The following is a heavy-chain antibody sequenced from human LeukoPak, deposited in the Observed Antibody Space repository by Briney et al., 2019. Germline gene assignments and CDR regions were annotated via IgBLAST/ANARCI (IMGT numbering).Heavy chain of an antibody. CDR3: ARAEGGSSSWYSSFDY. Sequence: GESLKISCKGSGYSFTSYWIGWVRQMPGKGLEWMGIIYPGDSDTRYSPFFQGQVTISADKSISTAYLQWSSLKASDTAMYYCARAEGGSSSWYSSFDYWGQGTLVTVSS. D-gene: IGHD6-13*01. V-gene: IGHV5-51*01. J-gene: IGHJ4*02. CDR2: IYPGDSDT. CDR1: GYSFTSYW.